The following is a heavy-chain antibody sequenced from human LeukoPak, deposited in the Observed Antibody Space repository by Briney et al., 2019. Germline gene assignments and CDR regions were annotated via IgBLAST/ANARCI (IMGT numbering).Heavy chain of an antibody. CDR1: GFTFSSYE. Sequence: GGSLRLSCAASGFTFSSYEMNWVRQAPGKGLEWVSYISSSDSTIYYADSVKGRFTISRDNSKNTLYLQMNSLRAEDTAVYYCARDSARLLHFRPLDYWGQGTLVTVSS. CDR3: ARDSARLLHFRPLDY. J-gene: IGHJ4*02. V-gene: IGHV3-48*03. CDR2: ISSSDSTI. D-gene: IGHD2-15*01.